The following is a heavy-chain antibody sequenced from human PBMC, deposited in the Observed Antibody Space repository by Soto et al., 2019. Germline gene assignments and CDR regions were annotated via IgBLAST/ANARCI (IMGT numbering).Heavy chain of an antibody. D-gene: IGHD2-8*02. CDR1: GFTFSSYS. CDR2: ISISSSYI. Sequence: PGGSLRLSCAASGFTFSSYSMNWVRQAPGKGLEWVSSISISSSYIYYADSVKGRFTISRDNAKNSLYLQMNSLRAEDTAVYYCARLLVGVYAIPYYYYGMDVWGQGTTVTVSS. V-gene: IGHV3-21*01. J-gene: IGHJ6*02. CDR3: ARLLVGVYAIPYYYYGMDV.